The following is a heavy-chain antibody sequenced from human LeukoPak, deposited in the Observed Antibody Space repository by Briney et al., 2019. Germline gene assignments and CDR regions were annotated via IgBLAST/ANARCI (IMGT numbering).Heavy chain of an antibody. CDR1: GFTVSSIY. J-gene: IGHJ4*02. CDR3: ARDQGSR. V-gene: IGHV3-66*01. Sequence: PGGSLRLSCAASGFTVSSIYMSWVRQAPGKGPEWVSVVYTSGTTYCADPVKGRFIISRDNSKNTLYLQMNSLRAEDTAMYYCARDQGSRWGQGTLVTVSS. CDR2: VYTSGTT. D-gene: IGHD6-13*01.